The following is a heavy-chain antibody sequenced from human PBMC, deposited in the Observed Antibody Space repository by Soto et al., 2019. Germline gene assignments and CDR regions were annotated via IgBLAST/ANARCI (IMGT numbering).Heavy chain of an antibody. CDR2: IDWDDDK. D-gene: IGHD3-3*01. J-gene: IGHJ5*02. V-gene: IGHV2-70*01. Sequence: GSGPTLVNPTQTLTLTCTFSGFSLSTSGMCVSWIRQPPGKALEWLALIDWDDDKYYSTSLKTRLTISKDTSKNQVVLTMTNMDPVDTATYYCARSFGYYDFWSGYYRGNWFDPWGQGTLVTVSS. CDR3: ARSFGYYDFWSGYYRGNWFDP. CDR1: GFSLSTSGMC.